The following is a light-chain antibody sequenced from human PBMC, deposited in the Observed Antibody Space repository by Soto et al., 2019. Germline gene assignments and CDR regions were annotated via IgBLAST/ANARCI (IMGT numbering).Light chain of an antibody. CDR1: SSDIGIYKY. J-gene: IGLJ1*01. CDR2: EVT. Sequence: HSVLTQPASVSGSPGQSIAISCTGSSSDIGIYKYVSWYQQHPGKVPKLIIYEVTNRPSGVSNRFSGSKSGNAAYLTIPGLQADDEAEYYCSSYTSSITPYVFGTGTKVTVL. CDR3: SSYTSSITPYV. V-gene: IGLV2-14*01.